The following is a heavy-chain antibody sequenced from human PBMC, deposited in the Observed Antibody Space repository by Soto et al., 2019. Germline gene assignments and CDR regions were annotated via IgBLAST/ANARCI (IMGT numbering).Heavy chain of an antibody. CDR1: GYTFTSYA. D-gene: IGHD4-17*01. CDR2: INAGNGNT. Sequence: GASVNVSCKASGYTFTSYAMHWVRQAPGQRLEWMGWINAGNGNTKYSQKFQGRVTITRDTSASTAYMELSSLRSEDTAVYYCARGGDYGDYVFDYWGQGTLVTVSS. V-gene: IGHV1-3*01. CDR3: ARGGDYGDYVFDY. J-gene: IGHJ4*02.